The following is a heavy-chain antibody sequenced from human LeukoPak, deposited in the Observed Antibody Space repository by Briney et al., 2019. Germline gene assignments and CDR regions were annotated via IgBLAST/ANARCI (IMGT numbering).Heavy chain of an antibody. CDR2: ISGSGGST. V-gene: IGHV3-23*01. J-gene: IGHJ3*02. Sequence: PGGSLRLSCAASGFTFSSYAMSWVRQAPGKGLEWVSAISGSGGSTYYADSVKGRFTISRDNSKNKVYLQMDSLRAEDTAVYYCARGGYYYDSSGYYHDAFDIWGQGTMVTVSS. D-gene: IGHD3-22*01. CDR1: GFTFSSYA. CDR3: ARGGYYYDSSGYYHDAFDI.